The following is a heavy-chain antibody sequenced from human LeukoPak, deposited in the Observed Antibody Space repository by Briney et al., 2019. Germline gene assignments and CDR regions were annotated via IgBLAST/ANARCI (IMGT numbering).Heavy chain of an antibody. CDR2: ISSSGSTI. CDR1: GFMFSAYR. D-gene: IGHD3-10*02. V-gene: IGHV3-48*04. J-gene: IGHJ6*04. CDR3: AELGITMIGGV. Sequence: GGSLRLSCAASGFMFSAYRMNWVRQAPGKGLEWVSYISSSGSTIYYADSVKGRFTISRDNAKNSLYLQMNSLRAEDTAVYYCAELGITMIGGVWGKGTTVTISS.